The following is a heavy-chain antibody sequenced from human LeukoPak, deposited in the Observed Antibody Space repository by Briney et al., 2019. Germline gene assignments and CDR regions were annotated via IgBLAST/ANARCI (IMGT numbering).Heavy chain of an antibody. CDR3: ARDGRDGYNVFDY. CDR1: GGTFSSYA. V-gene: IGHV1-69*04. CDR2: IIPNLGIA. D-gene: IGHD5-24*01. Sequence: ASVKVSCKASGGTFSSYAISWVRQAPGQGLEWMGRIIPNLGIANYAQKFQGRVTITADKSTSTAYMELSSLRSEDTAVYYCARDGRDGYNVFDYWGQGTLVTVSS. J-gene: IGHJ4*02.